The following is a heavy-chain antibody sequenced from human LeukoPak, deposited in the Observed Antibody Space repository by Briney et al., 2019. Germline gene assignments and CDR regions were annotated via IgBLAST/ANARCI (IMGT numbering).Heavy chain of an antibody. CDR2: IKSKTDGGTR. CDR1: GFTFSNAW. CDR3: TTDVGVTTADYYYYYMDV. V-gene: IGHV3-15*01. J-gene: IGHJ6*03. D-gene: IGHD4-11*01. Sequence: GGSLRLSCAASGFTFSNAWMSWVRQAPGKGLEWVGRIKSKTDGGTRDYAAHMKGRFTISRDDSKNTLYLQMNSLKTEDTAVYYCTTDVGVTTADYYYYYMDVWGKGTTVTVSS.